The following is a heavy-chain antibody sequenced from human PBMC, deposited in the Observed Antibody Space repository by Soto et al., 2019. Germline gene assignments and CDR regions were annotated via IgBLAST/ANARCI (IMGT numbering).Heavy chain of an antibody. D-gene: IGHD1-1*01. CDR1: GYTLSSYN. CDR3: ATEVRFNDGGDFDY. CDR2: ISSFDGNT. V-gene: IGHV1-18*04. Sequence: QVQLVQSGAEVKKPGASVKVSCKASGYTLSSYNINWVRQAPGQGLEWMGMISSFDGNTNYAQNLQGRVTMTTDTSAQTAYMALRSLRSDDTAVYYCATEVRFNDGGDFDYWGQGTQVTVSS. J-gene: IGHJ4*02.